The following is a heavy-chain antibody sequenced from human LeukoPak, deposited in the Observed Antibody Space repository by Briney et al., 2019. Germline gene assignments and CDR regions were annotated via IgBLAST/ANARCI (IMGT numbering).Heavy chain of an antibody. CDR1: GDSISGFY. J-gene: IGHJ4*02. CDR3: ARPVGDSSGHDY. Sequence: PSETLSLTCTVSGDSISGFYWSWIRQPAGKGLEWIGHIYTSGSTNYRPSLKSRVTMSVDTSKNQFSLKLSSVTAADTAVYYCARPVGDSSGHDYWGQGTLVTVSS. D-gene: IGHD6-19*01. V-gene: IGHV4-4*07. CDR2: IYTSGST.